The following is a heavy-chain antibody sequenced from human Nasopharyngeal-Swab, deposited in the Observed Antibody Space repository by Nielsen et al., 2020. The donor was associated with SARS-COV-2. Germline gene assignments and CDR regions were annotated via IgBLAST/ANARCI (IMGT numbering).Heavy chain of an antibody. D-gene: IGHD3-22*01. CDR2: INAGNGNT. CDR1: GYTFTSYA. CDR3: ARGKSYYDSTTYSDGNWFDP. J-gene: IGHJ5*02. Sequence: ASVKVSCKASGYTFTSYAMHWVRQAPGQRLERMGWINAGNGNTKYSQKFQGRVTITRDTSASTAYMELSSLRSEDTAVYYCARGKSYYDSTTYSDGNWFDPWGQGTLVTVSS. V-gene: IGHV1-3*01.